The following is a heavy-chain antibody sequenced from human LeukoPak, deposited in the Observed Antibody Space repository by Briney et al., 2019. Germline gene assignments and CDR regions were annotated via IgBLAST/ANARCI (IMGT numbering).Heavy chain of an antibody. D-gene: IGHD3-22*01. V-gene: IGHV4-59*12. CDR3: ARDSYSSGYSTINY. CDR2: IYYSGST. J-gene: IGHJ4*02. CDR1: GGSISSYY. Sequence: PSETLSLTCTVSGGSISSYYWSWIRQPPGKGLEWIGYIYYSGSTNYNPSLKSRVTISVDTSKNQFSLKLSSVTAADTAAYYCARDSYSSGYSTINYWGQGTLVTVSS.